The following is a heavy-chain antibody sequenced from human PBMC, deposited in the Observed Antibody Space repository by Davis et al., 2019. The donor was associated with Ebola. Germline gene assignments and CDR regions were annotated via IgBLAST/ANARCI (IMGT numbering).Heavy chain of an antibody. J-gene: IGHJ3*02. CDR2: ISGDGGST. V-gene: IGHV3-43*02. CDR1: GFTFDDYA. CDR3: AKDNGRGSYFHVDPRGAFDI. Sequence: PGGSLRLSCAASGFTFDDYAMHWVRQAPGKGLEWVSLISGDGGSTYYADSVKGRFTISRDNSKNSLYLQMNSLRTEDTALYYCAKDNGRGSYFHVDPRGAFDIWGQGTMVTVSS. D-gene: IGHD1-26*01.